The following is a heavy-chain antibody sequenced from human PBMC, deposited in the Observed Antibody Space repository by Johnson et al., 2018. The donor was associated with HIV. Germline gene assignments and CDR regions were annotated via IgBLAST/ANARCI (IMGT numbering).Heavy chain of an antibody. Sequence: QVQLVESGGGVVQPGRSLRLSCAASGFTFSSYAMHWVRQDPGKGLEWVAVISYDGSNKYYADSVKGRFTISRDNSKNTLSLQMNSPRVDDTAIYYCARVRAGRENAFDIWGQGTMVTVSS. CDR2: ISYDGSNK. V-gene: IGHV3-30*04. J-gene: IGHJ3*02. CDR3: ARVRAGRENAFDI. D-gene: IGHD1-26*01. CDR1: GFTFSSYA.